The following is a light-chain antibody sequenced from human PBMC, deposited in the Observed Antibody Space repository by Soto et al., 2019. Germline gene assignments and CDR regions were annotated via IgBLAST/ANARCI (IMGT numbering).Light chain of an antibody. CDR2: TTS. J-gene: IGKJ4*01. CDR1: QSISNF. V-gene: IGKV1-39*01. Sequence: DIQMTQSPSSLSASVGDRVTITCRASQSISNFLNWYQQKPRKAPKLLIHTTSSLQSGVPSRFSASGTGTDFTLTISSLQPEDFATYYCQQSYSTPQTFGGGTKVEI. CDR3: QQSYSTPQT.